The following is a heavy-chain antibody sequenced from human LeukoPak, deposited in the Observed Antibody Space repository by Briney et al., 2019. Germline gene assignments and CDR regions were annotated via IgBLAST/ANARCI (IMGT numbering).Heavy chain of an antibody. J-gene: IGHJ4*02. D-gene: IGHD3-16*02. CDR1: GLTFSNAW. CDR2: IKTKTDGETT. Sequence: PGGSLRLSCAASGLTFSNAWMSWVRQAPGQGLEWVARIKTKTDGETTEYAAPVKGRFTISRDDSKNTLYLQMNSLKTEDTAVYYCTTDYYDYVWGSYRPDYWGRGTLVTVSS. CDR3: TTDYYDYVWGSYRPDY. V-gene: IGHV3-15*01.